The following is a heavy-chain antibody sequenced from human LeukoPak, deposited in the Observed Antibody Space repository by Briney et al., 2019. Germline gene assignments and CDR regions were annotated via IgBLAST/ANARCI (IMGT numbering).Heavy chain of an antibody. CDR2: IYPGDSDT. CDR3: ARAPGYSYGKFDY. V-gene: IGHV5-51*01. Sequence: GESLKISCKGSGSSFTTYWIGWVRQMPGKGLERMGIIYPGDSDTRYSPSFQGQVTISADKSISTAYLQWSSLKPSDTAMYYCARAPGYSYGKFDYWGQGTLVTVSS. J-gene: IGHJ4*02. D-gene: IGHD5-18*01. CDR1: GSSFTTYW.